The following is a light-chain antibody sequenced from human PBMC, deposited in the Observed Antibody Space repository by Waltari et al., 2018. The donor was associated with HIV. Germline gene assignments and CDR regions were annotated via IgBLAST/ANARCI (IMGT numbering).Light chain of an antibody. CDR3: GADHGSGSNFVYV. CDR1: RGYISNN. V-gene: IGLV9-49*01. J-gene: IGLJ1*01. CDR2: VGTGGIVG. Sequence: QPVLTLPPSASASLGTPVTPTSTLSRGYISNNVTGYHQRPWQGPRFVMRVGTGGIVGSKGDGIPDRFSVLGSGLNRYLTIKSIQEEDEGDYHCGADHGSGSNFVYVFGPGTKVIVL.